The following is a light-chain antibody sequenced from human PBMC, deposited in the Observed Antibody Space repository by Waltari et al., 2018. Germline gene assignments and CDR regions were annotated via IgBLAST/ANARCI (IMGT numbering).Light chain of an antibody. V-gene: IGKV3-15*01. CDR2: GAS. CDR1: QSVSTN. J-gene: IGKJ1*01. CDR3: HQYNKGPQT. Sequence: DTVMTQSPVTLSVSLGERATLSCRASQSVSTNLAWYQQKPGQAPRLLIYGASTRATDIPARFSGSGSGTEFTLTISSLQSEDSAIYYCHQYNKGPQTFGQGTKLEI.